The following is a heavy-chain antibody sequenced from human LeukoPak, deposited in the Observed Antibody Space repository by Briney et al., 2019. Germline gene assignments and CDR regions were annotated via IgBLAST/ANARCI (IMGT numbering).Heavy chain of an antibody. CDR1: GYTFTSYY. V-gene: IGHV1-46*01. Sequence: GASVKVSCKASGYTFTSYYMHWVRQAPGQGLEWMGIINPSGGSTSYAQKFQGRVTMTTDTSTSTAYMELRSLRSDDTAVYYCARDYGSGSYYGYWGQGTLVTVSS. CDR3: ARDYGSGSYYGY. CDR2: INPSGGST. J-gene: IGHJ4*02. D-gene: IGHD3-10*01.